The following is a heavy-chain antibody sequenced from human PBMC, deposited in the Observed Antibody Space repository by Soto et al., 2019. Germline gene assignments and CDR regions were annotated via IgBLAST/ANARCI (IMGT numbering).Heavy chain of an antibody. CDR3: AKDRLVGAADFYYGMDV. J-gene: IGHJ6*02. CDR2: ISYDGSKK. CDR1: GFTFSSYG. V-gene: IGHV3-30*18. Sequence: QVQLVESGGGVVQPGRSLRLSCAGSGFTFSSYGIHWVRQAPGKGLEWVAVISYDGSKKYYADSVKGRFTISSDNSKNTLYLQMNSLRSEDAAIYYCAKDRLVGAADFYYGMDVWGQGTTVTVSS. D-gene: IGHD1-26*01.